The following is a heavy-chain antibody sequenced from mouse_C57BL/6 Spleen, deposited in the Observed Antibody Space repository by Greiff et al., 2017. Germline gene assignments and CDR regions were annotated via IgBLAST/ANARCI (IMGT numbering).Heavy chain of an antibody. V-gene: IGHV1-22*01. Sequence: EVKLMESGPELVKPGASVKMSCKASGYTFTDYNMHWVKQSHGKSLEWIGYINPNNGGTSYNQKFKGKATLTVNKSSSTAYMELRSLTSEDSAVYYCARHYDYDPFDYWGQGTTLTVSS. D-gene: IGHD2-4*01. CDR1: GYTFTDYN. J-gene: IGHJ2*01. CDR2: INPNNGGT. CDR3: ARHYDYDPFDY.